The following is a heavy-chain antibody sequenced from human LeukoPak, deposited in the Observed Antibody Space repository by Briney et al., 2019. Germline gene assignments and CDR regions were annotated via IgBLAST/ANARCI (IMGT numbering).Heavy chain of an antibody. J-gene: IGHJ5*02. Sequence: ASVKVSCKVSGYTLTELSMHWVRQAPGKGLEWMGGFDPEDGETIYAQKFQGRVTMTEDTSTDTAYMELSSLRSEDTAVYYCATVDCSSRSGGFDPWGQGTLVTVSS. CDR3: ATVDCSSRSGGFDP. D-gene: IGHD6-13*01. V-gene: IGHV1-24*01. CDR2: FDPEDGET. CDR1: GYTLTELS.